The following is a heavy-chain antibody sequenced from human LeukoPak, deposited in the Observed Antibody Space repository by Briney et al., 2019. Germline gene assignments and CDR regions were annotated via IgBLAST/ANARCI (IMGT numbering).Heavy chain of an antibody. Sequence: GGSLRLSCAASGITFSSYGMSWVRQAPGKGLEWVANIKQDGSEKYYVDSVKGRFTISRDNAKNSLYLQMNSLRAEDTAVYYCARDYCSGGSCYFGALWSDYWGQGTLVTVSS. D-gene: IGHD2-15*01. CDR3: ARDYCSGGSCYFGALWSDY. V-gene: IGHV3-7*01. CDR1: GITFSSYG. CDR2: IKQDGSEK. J-gene: IGHJ4*02.